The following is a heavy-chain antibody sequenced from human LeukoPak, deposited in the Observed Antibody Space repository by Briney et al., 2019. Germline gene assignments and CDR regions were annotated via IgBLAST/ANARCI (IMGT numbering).Heavy chain of an antibody. CDR3: AREPLEALAGTSDY. V-gene: IGHV3-30*02. J-gene: IGHJ4*02. CDR1: GFTFSSYG. D-gene: IGHD6-19*01. Sequence: GGSLRLSCAASGFTFSSYGMHWVRQAPGEGLEWVAFIRYDGSNKYYADSVKGRFTISGDNSKNTLYLQMNSLRAEDTAVYYCAREPLEALAGTSDYWGQGTLVTVSS. CDR2: IRYDGSNK.